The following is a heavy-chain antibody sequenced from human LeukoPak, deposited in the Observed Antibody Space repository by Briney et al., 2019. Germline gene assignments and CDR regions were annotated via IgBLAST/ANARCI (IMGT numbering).Heavy chain of an antibody. Sequence: GASVKVSCKASGYTFTSYDINWVRQATGQGLEWMGWMNPNSGNTGYAQKFQGRVTMTRNTSISTAYMELSSLRSEDTAVYYCAREAVMPVAPVKIGTSDRPLYEYYGLDVWGQGTTVTVS. J-gene: IGHJ6*02. D-gene: IGHD1/OR15-1a*01. CDR3: AREAVMPVAPVKIGTSDRPLYEYYGLDV. CDR1: GYTFTSYD. V-gene: IGHV1-8*01. CDR2: MNPNSGNT.